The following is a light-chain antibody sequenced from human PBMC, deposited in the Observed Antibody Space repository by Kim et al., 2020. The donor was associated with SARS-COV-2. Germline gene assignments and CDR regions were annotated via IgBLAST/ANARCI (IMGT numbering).Light chain of an antibody. J-gene: IGLJ3*02. V-gene: IGLV2-14*03. CDR3: SSYTTSSTLV. Sequence: QSALTQPASVSGSPGQSITISCTGTSSDVGANNYVSWYQQHPAKPPKLIIYDVNKRPSGVSDRFSGSKSGNTASLTISGLQPEDEADYYCSSYTTSSTLVFGGGTQLTVL. CDR2: DVN. CDR1: SSDVGANNY.